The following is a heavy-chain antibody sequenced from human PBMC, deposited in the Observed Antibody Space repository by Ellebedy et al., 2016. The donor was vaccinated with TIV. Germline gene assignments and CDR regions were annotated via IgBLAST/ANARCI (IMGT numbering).Heavy chain of an antibody. CDR2: INPSGGST. CDR3: ARGDPVAGNIRVFDY. CDR1: GYTFTSYY. V-gene: IGHV1-46*01. D-gene: IGHD6-19*01. J-gene: IGHJ4*02. Sequence: ASVKVSCKASGYTFTSYYMHWVRQAPGQGLEWMGIINPSGGSTSYAQKFQGRVTMTRDTSTSTAYMELRSLRSDDTAVYYCARGDPVAGNIRVFDYWGQGTLVTVSS.